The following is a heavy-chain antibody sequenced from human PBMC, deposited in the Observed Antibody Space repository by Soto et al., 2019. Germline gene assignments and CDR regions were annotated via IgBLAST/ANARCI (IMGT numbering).Heavy chain of an antibody. D-gene: IGHD4-17*01. V-gene: IGHV1-2*04. Sequence: GASVKVSCKSSGYTFTGYYMHWVRQAPGQGLEWMGWINPNSGGTNYAQKFQDWVTMTRDTSISTAYMELSSLRSEDTAVYYCAAEGTVTTGMDVWGQGTTVTVSS. CDR1: GYTFTGYY. CDR2: INPNSGGT. CDR3: AAEGTVTTGMDV. J-gene: IGHJ6*02.